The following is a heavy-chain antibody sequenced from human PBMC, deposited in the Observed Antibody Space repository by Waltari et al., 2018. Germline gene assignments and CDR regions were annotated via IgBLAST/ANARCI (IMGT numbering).Heavy chain of an antibody. J-gene: IGHJ6*02. Sequence: QVQLQESGPGLIQLSETLTPTCTVSGGSITSSAYFWGWVRQPPGTGLEWIGSVSHSGTTNYNPSLRSRLLIYENTAKNLVSLRLRSVTAADTAIYFSVRITKLVNSPSGMDIWGPGTTVIVSS. CDR1: GGSITSSAYF. CDR2: VSHSGTT. V-gene: IGHV4-39*01. D-gene: IGHD3-10*01. CDR3: VRITKLVNSPSGMDI.